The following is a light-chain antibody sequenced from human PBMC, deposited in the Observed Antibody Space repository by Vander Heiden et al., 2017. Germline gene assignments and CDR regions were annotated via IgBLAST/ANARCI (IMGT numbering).Light chain of an antibody. Sequence: SFELSQPPSLSVSPGQTATITCSRDALGGKYVSWYQHQSGQSPILVIYQDTKRPTGSPERFSGSNSGNTATLTISETQALDEADYYCQTWDSNTAVFGGGTKLTVL. CDR2: QDT. CDR1: ALGGKY. J-gene: IGLJ2*01. V-gene: IGLV3-1*01. CDR3: QTWDSNTAV.